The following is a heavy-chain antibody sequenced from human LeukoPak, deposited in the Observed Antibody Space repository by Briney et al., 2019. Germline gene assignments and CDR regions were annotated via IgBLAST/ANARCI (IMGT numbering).Heavy chain of an antibody. CDR2: IYYNGST. Sequence: PSETLSLTCTVSGGSISYYYWSWIRQSPGKGLEWIGYIYYNGSTNYNPSLKSRVTISVDMSKNQFSLKVTSVTAADTAIYYCARKGGHFDYWGQGKLVTVSS. D-gene: IGHD2-15*01. CDR1: GGSISYYY. CDR3: ARKGGHFDY. V-gene: IGHV4-59*01. J-gene: IGHJ4*02.